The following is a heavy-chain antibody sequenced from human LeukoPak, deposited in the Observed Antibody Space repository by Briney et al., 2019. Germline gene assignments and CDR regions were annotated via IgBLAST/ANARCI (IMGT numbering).Heavy chain of an antibody. CDR3: ARGADYGVDY. D-gene: IGHD4-17*01. CDR1: GGTFSSYA. J-gene: IGHJ4*02. CDR2: MNPNSGNT. Sequence: ASVKVSCKASGGTFSSYAINWVRQATGQGLEWMGWMNPNSGNTGYAQKFQGRVTMTRNTSISTAYMELSSLRSEDTAVYYCARGADYGVDYWGQGTLVTVSS. V-gene: IGHV1-8*02.